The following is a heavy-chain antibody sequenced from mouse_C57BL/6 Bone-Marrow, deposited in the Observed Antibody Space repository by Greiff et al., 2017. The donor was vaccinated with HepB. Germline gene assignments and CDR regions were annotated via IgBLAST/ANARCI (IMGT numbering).Heavy chain of an antibody. Sequence: EVQLQESGPELVKPGASVKIPCEASGYTFTDYNMDWVKQSHGKSLEWIGDINPNNGGTIYNQKFKGKATLTVDKSSSTAYMELRSLTSEDTAVYYCARRDYRYFDVWGTGTTVTVSS. CDR2: INPNNGGT. V-gene: IGHV1-18*01. CDR3: ARRDYRYFDV. D-gene: IGHD1-1*02. CDR1: GYTFTDYN. J-gene: IGHJ1*03.